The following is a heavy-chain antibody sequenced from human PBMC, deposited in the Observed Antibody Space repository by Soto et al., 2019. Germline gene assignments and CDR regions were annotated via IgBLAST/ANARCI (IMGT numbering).Heavy chain of an antibody. CDR3: ARLNRGTYDY. V-gene: IGHV4-59*01. Sequence: SETLSLTCAASGGSISTYHWSRIRQPPGKGLEWLGYIFYTGSTDYNPSLRGRVTISLDTSKNQCSLKLTSVTAADTAVYYCARLNRGTYDYWGQGALVTVSS. CDR1: GGSISTYH. CDR2: IFYTGST. J-gene: IGHJ4*02.